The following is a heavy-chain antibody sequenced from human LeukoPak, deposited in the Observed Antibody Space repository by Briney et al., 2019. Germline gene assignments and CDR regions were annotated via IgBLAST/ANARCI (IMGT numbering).Heavy chain of an antibody. J-gene: IGHJ6*02. CDR1: GFTFSSNA. D-gene: IGHD4-11*01. V-gene: IGHV3-23*01. CDR2: ISGSGDRT. Sequence: GGSLRLSCAASGFTFSSNAMSWVRQAPGKGLEWVSAISGSGDRTYYADSVKGRFTISRDNSKNTLYLQMNSLRAEDTAVYYCARDWSSKYPFYYGMGVWGQGTTVTVSS. CDR3: ARDWSSKYPFYYGMGV.